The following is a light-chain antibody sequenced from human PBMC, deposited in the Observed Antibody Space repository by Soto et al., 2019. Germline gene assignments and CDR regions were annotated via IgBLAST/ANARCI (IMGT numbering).Light chain of an antibody. Sequence: QSALTQPASVSGSPGQSITISCTGTSSDIGAYNYVSWYRQHPGEAPKVIIYEVTHRPSGISSRFSGSKSGNTASLTISGLQAKDEADYYCSSYASDITHVFGGGTKVTVL. CDR1: SSDIGAYNY. V-gene: IGLV2-14*01. CDR2: EVT. J-gene: IGLJ3*02. CDR3: SSYASDITHV.